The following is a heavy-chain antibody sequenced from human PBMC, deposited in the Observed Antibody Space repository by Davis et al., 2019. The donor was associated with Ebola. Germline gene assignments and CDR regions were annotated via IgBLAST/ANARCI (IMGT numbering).Heavy chain of an antibody. J-gene: IGHJ4*02. CDR3: ARPAGAYNFGGYFEY. CDR2: IGGEGGDI. V-gene: IGHV3-21*01. Sequence: GESLKISCAASGFTFSTYAMTWVRQAPGKGLEWVSVIGGEGGDIHLADSVKGQFTISRDNAKSSLYLQMSSLTVEDTAVYYCARPAGAYNFGGYFEYWGQGILVTVSS. CDR1: GFTFSTYA. D-gene: IGHD3-16*01.